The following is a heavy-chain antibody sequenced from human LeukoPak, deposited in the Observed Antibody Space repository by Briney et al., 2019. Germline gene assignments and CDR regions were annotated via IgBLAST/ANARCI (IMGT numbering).Heavy chain of an antibody. D-gene: IGHD3-10*01. J-gene: IGHJ4*02. Sequence: PGGSLRLSCAASGFTFSSYAMHWVRQAPGKGLEWVAVISYDGSNKYYADSVKGRFTISRDNSKNTLYLKMNSLRAEDTAVYYCARDPGGSGSYLFDYWGQGTLVTVSS. CDR3: ARDPGGSGSYLFDY. V-gene: IGHV3-30-3*01. CDR1: GFTFSSYA. CDR2: ISYDGSNK.